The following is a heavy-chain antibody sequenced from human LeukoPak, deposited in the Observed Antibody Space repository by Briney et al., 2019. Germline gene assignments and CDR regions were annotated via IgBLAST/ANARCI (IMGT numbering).Heavy chain of an antibody. D-gene: IGHD6-13*01. CDR2: IKQDGSEK. V-gene: IGHV3-7*01. CDR3: ARDIEAAGLFLDY. CDR1: GFTFSSYW. Sequence: GGSLRLSCAASGFTFSSYWMSCVRQAPGKGLEWVANIKQDGSEKYYVDSVKGRFTISRDNAKNSLYLQMNSLRAEDTAVYYCARDIEAAGLFLDYWGQGTLVTVSS. J-gene: IGHJ4*02.